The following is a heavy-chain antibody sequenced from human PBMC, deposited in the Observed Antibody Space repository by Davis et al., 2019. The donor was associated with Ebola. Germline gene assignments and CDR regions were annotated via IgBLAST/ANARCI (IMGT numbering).Heavy chain of an antibody. CDR1: GYTFTSYA. Sequence: SVKVSCKASGYTFTSYAMHWMRQAPGQGLEWMGGIIPIFGTANYAQKFQGRVTITADESTSTAYMELSSLRSEDTAVYYCARISAQLVDYWGQGTLVTVSS. V-gene: IGHV1-69*13. D-gene: IGHD2-2*01. CDR3: ARISAQLVDY. J-gene: IGHJ4*02. CDR2: IIPIFGTA.